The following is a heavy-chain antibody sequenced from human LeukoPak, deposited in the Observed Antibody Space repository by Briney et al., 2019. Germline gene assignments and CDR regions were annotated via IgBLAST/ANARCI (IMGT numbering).Heavy chain of an antibody. CDR1: GGSFSGYY. D-gene: IGHD3-3*01. J-gene: IGHJ1*01. Sequence: SETLSLTCAVYGGSFSGYYWSWIRQPPGKGLEWIGYIYYSGSTNYNPSLKSRVTISVDTSKNQFSLKLSSVTAADTAVYYCARGRNNWSGYYYGYFQHWGQGTLVTVSS. CDR3: ARGRNNWSGYYYGYFQH. CDR2: IYYSGST. V-gene: IGHV4-59*08.